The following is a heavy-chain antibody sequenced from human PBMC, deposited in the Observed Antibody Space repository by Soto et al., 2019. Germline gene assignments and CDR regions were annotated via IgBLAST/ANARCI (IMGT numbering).Heavy chain of an antibody. Sequence: PGGSLRLSCAASGFTFSDYYMSWIRQAPGKGLEWVSYISSSGSTIYYADSVKGRFTISRDNAKNSLYLHMNSLRVDDTAVYYCARGMGIAATGRYDYWGQGILVTVSS. J-gene: IGHJ4*02. CDR3: ARGMGIAATGRYDY. CDR2: ISSSGSTI. V-gene: IGHV3-11*04. D-gene: IGHD6-13*01. CDR1: GFTFSDYY.